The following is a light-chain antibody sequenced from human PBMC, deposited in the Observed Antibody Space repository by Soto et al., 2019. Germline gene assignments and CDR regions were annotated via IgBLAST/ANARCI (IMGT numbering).Light chain of an antibody. CDR1: SSDVGGYNY. V-gene: IGLV2-14*01. Sequence: QSVLTQPAPVSGSPGQSITISCTGTSSDVGGYNYVSWYQQHPGKAPKLMIYEVSNRPSGVSNRFSGSKSGNTASLTISGLQAEDEADYYCSSYTSSSTLEGVFGTGTKLTVL. J-gene: IGLJ1*01. CDR2: EVS. CDR3: SSYTSSSTLEGV.